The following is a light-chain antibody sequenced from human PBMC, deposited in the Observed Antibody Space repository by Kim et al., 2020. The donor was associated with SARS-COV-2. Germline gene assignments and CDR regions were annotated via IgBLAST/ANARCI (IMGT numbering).Light chain of an antibody. CDR3: QKYNSALWT. Sequence: ASVGDRVTITCRASQGIRNYLAWYQQKPGEDPKLLIYAAATLQSGVPSRFSGSGSGTDFILTISSLQPEDVATYYCQKYNSALWTFGQGTKVDIK. CDR1: QGIRNY. CDR2: AAA. J-gene: IGKJ1*01. V-gene: IGKV1-27*01.